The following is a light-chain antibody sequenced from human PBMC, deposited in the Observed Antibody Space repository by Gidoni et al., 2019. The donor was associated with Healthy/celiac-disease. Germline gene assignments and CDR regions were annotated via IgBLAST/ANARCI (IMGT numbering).Light chain of an antibody. Sequence: ELVLPQSPATLSLSPGERATLSCRASQSVSSYLAWYQQKPGQAPRLLIYDASNRATGIPARFSGSGSGTDFTLTISSLEPEDFAVYYCQQRSNWPRTCGQGTKVEIK. CDR1: QSVSSY. V-gene: IGKV3-11*01. J-gene: IGKJ1*01. CDR2: DAS. CDR3: QQRSNWPRT.